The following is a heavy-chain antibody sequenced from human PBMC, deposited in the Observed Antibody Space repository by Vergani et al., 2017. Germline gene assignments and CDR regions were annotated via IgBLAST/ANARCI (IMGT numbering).Heavy chain of an antibody. D-gene: IGHD3-22*01. J-gene: IGHJ6*02. CDR1: GFSFGNYA. CDR3: ARKHISNYYDSSGYYYMGYYYGMDV. Sequence: QVKLEESGGGVVQPGRSLRLSCAASGFSFGNYAMHWVRQAPGKGLEWVGVISYDGTEKKYADSVNGRFTISRDNSKNSLYLQMNSLRAEDTAVYYCARKHISNYYDSSGYYYMGYYYGMDVWGQGP. V-gene: IGHV3-30-3*01. CDR2: ISYDGTEK.